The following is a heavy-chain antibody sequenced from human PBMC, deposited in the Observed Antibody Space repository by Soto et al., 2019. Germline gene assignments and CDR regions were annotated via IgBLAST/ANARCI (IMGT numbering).Heavy chain of an antibody. D-gene: IGHD6-13*01. CDR1: GGSFSGYY. CDR3: ARFPFDRSSWTNPRYFDY. Sequence: QVQLQQWGAGLLRPAETLSLTCAVYGGSFSGYYWTWIRQPPGKGLEWIGEINQSGFTSYNPSLESRVTMSVDTSENQFSLRLSSVTAADTAVYYCARFPFDRSSWTNPRYFDYWGQGTLVTVSS. CDR2: INQSGFT. J-gene: IGHJ4*02. V-gene: IGHV4-34*01.